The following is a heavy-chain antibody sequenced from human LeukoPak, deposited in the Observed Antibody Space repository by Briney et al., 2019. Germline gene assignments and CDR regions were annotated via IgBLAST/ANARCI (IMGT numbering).Heavy chain of an antibody. Sequence: SETLSLTCTVSGGSISSYYWSWIRQPPGKGLEWIGYIYYSGSTNYNPSLKSRVTISVDTSKNQFSLKLSSVTAADTAVYYCARPLAAAGTWAFDIWGQGTMVTVSS. CDR1: GGSISSYY. J-gene: IGHJ3*02. D-gene: IGHD6-13*01. CDR2: IYYSGST. V-gene: IGHV4-59*08. CDR3: ARPLAAAGTWAFDI.